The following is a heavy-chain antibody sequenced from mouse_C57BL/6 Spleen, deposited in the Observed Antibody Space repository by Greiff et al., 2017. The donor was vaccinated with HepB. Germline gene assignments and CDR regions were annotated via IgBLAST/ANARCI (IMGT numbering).Heavy chain of an antibody. CDR2: IDPSDSET. CDR3: ARSPNDYGSSSYAMDY. Sequence: QVQLQQPGAELVRPGSSVKLSCKASGYTFTSYWMHWVKQRPIQGLEWIGNIDPSDSETHYNQKFKDKATLTVDKSSSTAYMQLSSLTSEDSAVYYCARSPNDYGSSSYAMDYWGQGTSVTVSA. J-gene: IGHJ4*01. V-gene: IGHV1-52*01. CDR1: GYTFTSYW. D-gene: IGHD1-1*01.